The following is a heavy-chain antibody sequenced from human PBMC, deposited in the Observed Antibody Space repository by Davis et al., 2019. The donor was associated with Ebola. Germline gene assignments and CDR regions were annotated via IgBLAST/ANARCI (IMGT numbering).Heavy chain of an antibody. J-gene: IGHJ4*02. Sequence: PGGSLRLSCAGSGFIVSSNYMTWVRQVPGKGLEWVSVIYSGGNTYYGDSVKGRFTISRDNSKNTVYLQMNSLRAEDTAVYYCARERYYYDSSGYYPVWGQGTLVTVSS. CDR1: GFIVSSNY. V-gene: IGHV3-66*01. CDR2: IYSGGNT. CDR3: ARERYYYDSSGYYPV. D-gene: IGHD3-22*01.